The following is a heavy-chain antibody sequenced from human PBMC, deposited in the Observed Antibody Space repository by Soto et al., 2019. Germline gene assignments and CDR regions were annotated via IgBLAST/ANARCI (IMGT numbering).Heavy chain of an antibody. CDR2: ISYDGSNK. D-gene: IGHD5-18*01. Sequence: GGSLRLSCAASGFTFSSYAMHWVRQAPGKGLEWVAVISYDGSNKYYADSVKGRFTTSRDNSKNTLYLQMNSLRAEDTAVYYCAKKQLWTDYWGQGTLVTVSS. V-gene: IGHV3-30-3*01. CDR3: AKKQLWTDY. J-gene: IGHJ4*02. CDR1: GFTFSSYA.